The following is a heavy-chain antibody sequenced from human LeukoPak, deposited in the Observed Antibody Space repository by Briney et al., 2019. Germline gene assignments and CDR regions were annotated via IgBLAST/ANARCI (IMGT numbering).Heavy chain of an antibody. CDR3: ARDLDPADSYYGMDV. V-gene: IGHV1-18*01. CDR2: ISAFNGNT. J-gene: IGHJ6*02. Sequence: ASVKVSCKASGYTFTSYAISWVRQAPGQGLEWMGWISAFNGNTNYAQKLQGRVTMTTDTSTSTAYMELRRLRSDDTAAYYCARDLDPADSYYGMDVCGQGTTVTVYS. CDR1: GYTFTSYA.